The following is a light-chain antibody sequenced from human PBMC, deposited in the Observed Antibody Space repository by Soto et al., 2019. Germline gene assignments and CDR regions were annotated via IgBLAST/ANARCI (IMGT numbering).Light chain of an antibody. CDR1: QSLLHSNGYNF. J-gene: IGKJ2*01. V-gene: IGKV2-28*01. Sequence: DIVMTQSPLSLPVTPGEPASISCRSSQSLLHSNGYNFLDWYLQKPGQSPQLLIYLGSNRASGVPDRFSGSGSGTDFTLRISIVEAEDVGTYYCMQALQTPYTFGQGTKLEIK. CDR3: MQALQTPYT. CDR2: LGS.